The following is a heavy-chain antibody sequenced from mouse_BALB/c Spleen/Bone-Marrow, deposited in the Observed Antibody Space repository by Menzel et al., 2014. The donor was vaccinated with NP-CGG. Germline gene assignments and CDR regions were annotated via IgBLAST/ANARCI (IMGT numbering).Heavy chain of an antibody. Sequence: QVQLQHSGAELVKPGASVKLSCRASGYTFTSYWMHWVKQRPGQGLEWIGEINPSNGRTNYNEKFKSKATLTVDKSSSTSYIQHNSLTSEDSAVYYCERWGFSYWYSDYWGAGTTVTVSS. J-gene: IGHJ1*01. V-gene: IGHV1S81*02. CDR2: INPSNGRT. CDR3: ERWGFSYWYSDY. CDR1: GYTFTSYW.